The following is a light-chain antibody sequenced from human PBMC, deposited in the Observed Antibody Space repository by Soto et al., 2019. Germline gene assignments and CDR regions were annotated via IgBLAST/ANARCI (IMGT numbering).Light chain of an antibody. CDR2: EVS. J-gene: IGKJ2*01. Sequence: DVVLTPSPLSLSVTLGQSASISCRAGQSLVYSDGNTYVNWFHLRPGQSPRRLIYEVSHRDSGVPNRFSGSESGTDFTLKISRVEADDLGVYSCMQATHWPPYTFGQGTKLEIK. V-gene: IGKV2-30*01. CDR3: MQATHWPPYT. CDR1: QSLVYSDGNTY.